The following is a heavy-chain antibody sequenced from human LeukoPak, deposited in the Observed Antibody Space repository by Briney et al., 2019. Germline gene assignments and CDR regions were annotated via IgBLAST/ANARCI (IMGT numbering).Heavy chain of an antibody. J-gene: IGHJ3*02. Sequence: ASVKVSCKASGYTFTGYYMHWVRQAPGQWLEWMGWLYPNSGGTNYAQKFQGRVTMTRNTSISTAYMELSSLRSEDTAVYYCARGSRSSGWYLYALDIWGRGTMVTVSS. CDR1: GYTFTGYY. CDR3: ARGSRSSGWYLYALDI. V-gene: IGHV1-2*02. D-gene: IGHD6-19*01. CDR2: LYPNSGGT.